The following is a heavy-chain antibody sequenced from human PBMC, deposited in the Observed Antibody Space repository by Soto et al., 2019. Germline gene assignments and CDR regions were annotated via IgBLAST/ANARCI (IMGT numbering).Heavy chain of an antibody. V-gene: IGHV1-69*01. CDR2: IIPIFGTA. CDR3: ARDGQASSHYFYL. J-gene: IGHJ2*01. D-gene: IGHD2-21*01. Sequence: QVQLVQSGAEVKKPGSSVKVSCKASGGTFSSYAISWVRQAPGQGLEWMGGIIPIFGTANYAQKFQGRVTITADESTSTAYIESNSLRSEDTAVYYCARDGQASSHYFYLWGRGTLVTVSS. CDR1: GGTFSSYA.